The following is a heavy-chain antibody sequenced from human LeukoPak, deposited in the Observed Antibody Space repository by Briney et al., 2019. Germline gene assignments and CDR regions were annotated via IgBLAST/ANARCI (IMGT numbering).Heavy chain of an antibody. CDR2: IYTSGTT. CDR1: GGSISRNY. J-gene: IGHJ5*02. D-gene: IGHD3-10*01. Sequence: SETLSLTCTVSGGSISRNYWSCIRQPAGKGREGIGRIYTSGTTNYSPSLTSRVTMSVDTSKNQFSLELTSVTAADSAVYYCARGAYGSAHWFDPWGQGTLVTVSS. V-gene: IGHV4-4*07. CDR3: ARGAYGSAHWFDP.